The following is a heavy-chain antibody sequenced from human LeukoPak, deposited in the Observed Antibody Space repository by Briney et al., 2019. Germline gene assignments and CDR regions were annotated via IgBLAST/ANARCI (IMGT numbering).Heavy chain of an antibody. CDR3: ARAIAVAGLQLARAFDI. V-gene: IGHV4-39*01. Sequence: SETLSLTCTVSGGSISSSSYYWGWIRQPPGKGLEWIGSIYYSGSTYYNPSLKSRVTISVDTSKNQFSLKLSSVTAADTAVYYCARAIAVAGLQLARAFDIWGQGTMVTVSS. CDR1: GGSISSSSYY. CDR2: IYYSGST. D-gene: IGHD6-19*01. J-gene: IGHJ3*02.